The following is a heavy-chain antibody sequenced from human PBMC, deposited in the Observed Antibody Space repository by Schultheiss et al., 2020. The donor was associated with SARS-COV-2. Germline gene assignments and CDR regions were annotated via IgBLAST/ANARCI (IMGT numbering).Heavy chain of an antibody. J-gene: IGHJ4*02. CDR3: ARAVAGPFDN. CDR1: GGSISSYY. V-gene: IGHV4-59*12. Sequence: SQTLSLTCTVSGGSISSYYWSWIRQPPGKGLEWIGYIYYSGSTYYNPSLKSRVTISVDKSKNQFSLKLSSVTAADTAVYYCARAVAGPFDNWGRGTLVTVSS. CDR2: IYYSGST. D-gene: IGHD6-19*01.